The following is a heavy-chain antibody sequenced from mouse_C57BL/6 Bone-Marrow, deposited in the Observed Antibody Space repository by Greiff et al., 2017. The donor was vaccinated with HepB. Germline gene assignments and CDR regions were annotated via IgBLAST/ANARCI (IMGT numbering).Heavy chain of an antibody. Sequence: QVQLQQPGAELVKPGASVKLSCKASGYTFTSYWMHWVKQRPGQGLEWIGMIHPNSGSTNYNEKFKSKATLTVDKSSSTAYMQLSSLTSEDSAVYDCASRLWSNYYAMDYWGQGTSVTVSS. CDR3: ASRLWSNYYAMDY. CDR2: IHPNSGST. D-gene: IGHD1-1*02. CDR1: GYTFTSYW. J-gene: IGHJ4*01. V-gene: IGHV1-64*01.